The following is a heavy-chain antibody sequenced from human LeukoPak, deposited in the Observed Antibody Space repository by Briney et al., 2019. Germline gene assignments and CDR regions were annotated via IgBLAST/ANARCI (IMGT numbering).Heavy chain of an antibody. CDR2: IYYTGST. CDR1: GDSISNSPYN. V-gene: IGHV4-39*01. J-gene: IGHJ5*02. CDR3: ARHAYGSAVYVDH. Sequence: PSETLSLTCTVSGDSISNSPYNWGWVRQPPGKGLEYIAGIYYTGSTYYNPSLKSRVSISVDTSKNQFSLKLTSVTAADTAVYYCARHAYGSAVYVDHWGQGTLVTVSS. D-gene: IGHD6-25*01.